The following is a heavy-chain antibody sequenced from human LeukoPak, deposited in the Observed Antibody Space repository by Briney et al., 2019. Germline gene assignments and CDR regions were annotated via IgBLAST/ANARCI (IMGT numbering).Heavy chain of an antibody. CDR1: GGSMSSSSYY. V-gene: IGHV4-39*01. CDR3: ARHPGVREYYFDS. D-gene: IGHD3-10*01. Sequence: SETLSLTCTVSGGSMSSSSYYWGWIRQPPGRGLEWIGSIYYSGSTYYNPSLKSRVTISVDTSKNQFSLKLSSVTAADTAVYYCARHPGVREYYFDSWGQGTLVTVSS. J-gene: IGHJ4*02. CDR2: IYYSGST.